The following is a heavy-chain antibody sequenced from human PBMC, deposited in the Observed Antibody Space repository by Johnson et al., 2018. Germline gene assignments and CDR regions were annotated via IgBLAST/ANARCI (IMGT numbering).Heavy chain of an antibody. Sequence: VQLVQSGGGLVQPGGSLRLSCAASGFSFSDHYMDWVRQAPGKGLEWVGRTRNKANSYTTQYAASVKGRFTISRDDSKNSLYLLMNSLRAEDTAVYYCAKRAISLWAFDCWGQGALVTVSS. CDR2: TRNKANSYTT. CDR3: AKRAISLWAFDC. V-gene: IGHV3-72*01. CDR1: GFSFSDHY. J-gene: IGHJ4*02. D-gene: IGHD2-2*02.